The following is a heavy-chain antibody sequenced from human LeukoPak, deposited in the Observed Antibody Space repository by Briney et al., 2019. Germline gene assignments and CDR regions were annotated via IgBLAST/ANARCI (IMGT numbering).Heavy chain of an antibody. Sequence: PSETLSLTCIVSGASISRSSYFWGWIRQPPGKGLEWIGIINYSGSTYYNPSLESRVTISVDTSKDQFSLKLTSVTAADTAVYYCARVSRGRYLFDIWGQGTMVTVSS. CDR1: GASISRSSYF. CDR3: ARVSRGRYLFDI. V-gene: IGHV4-39*07. J-gene: IGHJ3*02. D-gene: IGHD3-16*02. CDR2: INYSGST.